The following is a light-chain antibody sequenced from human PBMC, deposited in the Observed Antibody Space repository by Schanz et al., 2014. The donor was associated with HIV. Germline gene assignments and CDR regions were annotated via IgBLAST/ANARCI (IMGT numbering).Light chain of an antibody. CDR3: SSYAGSNNFWV. J-gene: IGLJ3*02. Sequence: QSALTQPASVSGSPGQSITISCTGTSSDVGSYNLVSWYQQHPGKAPKLMIYEGSKRPSGVPDRFSGSKSGNTASLTVSGLQAEDEADYYCSSYAGSNNFWVFGGGTKLTVL. CDR2: EGS. V-gene: IGLV2-14*02. CDR1: SSDVGSYNL.